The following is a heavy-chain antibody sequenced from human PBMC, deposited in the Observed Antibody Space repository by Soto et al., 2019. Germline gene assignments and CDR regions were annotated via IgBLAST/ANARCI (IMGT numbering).Heavy chain of an antibody. J-gene: IGHJ6*02. CDR2: IYHTGNT. CDR3: AREPLDGMDV. CDR1: GGSVNTGDNY. V-gene: IGHV4-30-4*01. Sequence: HVQLHQSGPRLVKPSQTLSLECSVIGGSVNTGDNYWSWVRQSPGRGLEWIGYIYHTGNTFYNTALENRVTMSVDASKNPFSLTLTSVTAADTAVYFCAREPLDGMDVWGQGTNVTVSS.